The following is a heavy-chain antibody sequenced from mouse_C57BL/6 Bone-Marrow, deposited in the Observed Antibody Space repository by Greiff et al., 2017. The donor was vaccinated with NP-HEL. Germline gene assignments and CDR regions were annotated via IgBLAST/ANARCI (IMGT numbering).Heavy chain of an antibody. Sequence: VMLVESGAELVKPGASVKLSCKASGYTFTEYTIHWVKQRSGQGLEWIGWFYPGSGSIKYNEKFKDKATLTADKSSSTVYMELSRLTSEDSAVYFCARHRYYGSSYEAWFAYWGQGTLVTVSA. V-gene: IGHV1-62-2*01. CDR3: ARHRYYGSSYEAWFAY. D-gene: IGHD1-1*01. J-gene: IGHJ3*01. CDR2: FYPGSGSI. CDR1: GYTFTEYT.